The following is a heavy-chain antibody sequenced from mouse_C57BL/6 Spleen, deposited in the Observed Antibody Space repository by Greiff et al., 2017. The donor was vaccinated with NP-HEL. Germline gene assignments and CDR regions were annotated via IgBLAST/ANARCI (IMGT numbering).Heavy chain of an antibody. CDR2: ISDGGSYT. Sequence: EVPGVESGGGLVKPGGSLKLSCAASGFTFSSYAMSWVRQTPEKRLEWVATISDGGSYTYYPDNVKGRFTISRDNAKNNLYLQMSHLKSEDTAMYYCARENYSNGGDAMDYWGQGTSVTVSS. CDR1: GFTFSSYA. V-gene: IGHV5-4*01. CDR3: ARENYSNGGDAMDY. D-gene: IGHD2-5*01. J-gene: IGHJ4*01.